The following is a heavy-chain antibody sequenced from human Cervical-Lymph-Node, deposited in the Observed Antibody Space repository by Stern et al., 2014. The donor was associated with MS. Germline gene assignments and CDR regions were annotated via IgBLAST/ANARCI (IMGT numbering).Heavy chain of an antibody. CDR1: GFSLYSSGAG. V-gene: IGHV2-5*02. Sequence: QVTLRESGPTLVKPTETLTLTCTFSGFSLYSSGAGVGWIRHPPGEALQWFALIFWDDDKLHSPSLVTSITITNATSNKPVGLTMTNMDHVDTATYYCAHWSIVAQGKGHFDYWGQGTLVTVSS. D-gene: IGHD5-12*01. J-gene: IGHJ4*02. CDR2: IFWDDDK. CDR3: AHWSIVAQGKGHFDY.